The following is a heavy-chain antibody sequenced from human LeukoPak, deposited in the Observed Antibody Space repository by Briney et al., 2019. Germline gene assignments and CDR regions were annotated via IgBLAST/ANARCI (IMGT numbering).Heavy chain of an antibody. Sequence: PSETLSLTCTVSGGSIRSYYWSWIRQPPGKGLEWIGYIFHSGSTTFNPSLKSRVTISLDTSKNQFSLELTSVTAADTAVYYCARDTPWGYFDWGQGTLVTVSS. V-gene: IGHV4-59*01. D-gene: IGHD3-9*01. CDR3: ARDTPWGYFD. CDR1: GGSIRSYY. J-gene: IGHJ4*02. CDR2: IFHSGST.